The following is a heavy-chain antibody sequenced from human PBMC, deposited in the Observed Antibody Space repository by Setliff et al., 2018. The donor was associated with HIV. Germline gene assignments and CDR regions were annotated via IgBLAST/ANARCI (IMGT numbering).Heavy chain of an antibody. CDR1: GFIFSSYT. CDR3: ARDRGNTKVAFDI. Sequence: GGSLRLSCAGSGFIFSSYTMHWVRQAPGKGLEWVAVIWYDGNNKYYADSVKGRFTISRDNFKNTLYLQMNGLRAEDTALYYCARDRGNTKVAFDIWGQGTVVTVSS. J-gene: IGHJ3*02. D-gene: IGHD3-16*01. CDR2: IWYDGNNK. V-gene: IGHV3-33*08.